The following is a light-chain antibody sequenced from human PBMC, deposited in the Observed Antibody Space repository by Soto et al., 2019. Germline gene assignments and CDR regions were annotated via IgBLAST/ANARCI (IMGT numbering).Light chain of an antibody. CDR2: ANG. CDR1: SSNIGAGYD. Sequence: QSVLTQPPSVSAVPGQRVTISCTGSSSNIGAGYDVHWYQQLPGTAPKLLIYANGNRPSGVPDRFSGSKSGTSASLAITGLQAEDEADYYCQSYDRSLSGYVLGTGTKVTVL. V-gene: IGLV1-40*01. CDR3: QSYDRSLSGYV. J-gene: IGLJ1*01.